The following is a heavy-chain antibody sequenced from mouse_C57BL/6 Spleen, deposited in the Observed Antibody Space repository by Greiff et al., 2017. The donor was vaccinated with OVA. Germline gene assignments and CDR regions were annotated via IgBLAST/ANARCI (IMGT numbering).Heavy chain of an antibody. CDR3: ARGGTYYGNYFDD. CDR1: GYAFSSYW. CDR2: IYPGDGDT. J-gene: IGHJ2*01. Sequence: QVQLQQSGAELVKPGASVKISCKASGYAFSSYWMNWVKQRPGKGLEWIGQIYPGDGDTNYNGKFKGKATLTADKSSSTAYMQLSSRTSEDSAVYFCARGGTYYGNYFDDWGQGTTLTVST. D-gene: IGHD1-1*02. V-gene: IGHV1-80*01.